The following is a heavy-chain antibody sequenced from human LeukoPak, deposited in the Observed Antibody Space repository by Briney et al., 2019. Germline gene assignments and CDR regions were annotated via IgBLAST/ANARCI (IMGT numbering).Heavy chain of an antibody. J-gene: IGHJ4*02. Sequence: ASVKVSCKASGYTFTSYYMHWVRQAPGKGLEWMGIINPSGGSTSYAQKFQGRVTMTRDTSTSTVYMELSSLRSEDTAVYYCARVHDLYYYDSSGFDYWGQGTLVTVSS. D-gene: IGHD3-22*01. V-gene: IGHV1-46*01. CDR1: GYTFTSYY. CDR2: INPSGGST. CDR3: ARVHDLYYYDSSGFDY.